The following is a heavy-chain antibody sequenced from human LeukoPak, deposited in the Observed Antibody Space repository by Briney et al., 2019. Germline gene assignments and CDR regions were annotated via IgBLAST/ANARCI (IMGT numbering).Heavy chain of an antibody. J-gene: IGHJ6*03. CDR3: ARGPPRGKYYYMDV. V-gene: IGHV3-13*01. CDR2: IGTASDT. CDR1: GFTFSSFD. Sequence: PGGCLRLSCAASGFTFSSFDMHWVRQPTGQGLECVSTIGTASDTYYPGSVEGRFTLSRDNAKNSLYLQMNSLTAGDTAVYYCARGPPRGKYYYMDVWGKGTTVTVSS. D-gene: IGHD1-1*01.